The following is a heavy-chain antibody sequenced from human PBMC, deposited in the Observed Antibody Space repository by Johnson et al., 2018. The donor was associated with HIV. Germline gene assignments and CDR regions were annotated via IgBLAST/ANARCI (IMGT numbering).Heavy chain of an antibody. D-gene: IGHD5-12*01. CDR1: GFTFSSYW. J-gene: IGHJ3*02. CDR3: AGTYSGYEESAFDS. V-gene: IGHV3-74*02. CDR2: INSDGSST. Sequence: VQLVESGGGLVQPGGSLRLSCAASGFTFSSYWMHWVRQVPGKGLVWVSRINSDGSSTSYADSVKGRFTISRDNSKNTLYLQMNSLRAEDTAVYYCAGTYSGYEESAFDSWGQGTMVTVSS.